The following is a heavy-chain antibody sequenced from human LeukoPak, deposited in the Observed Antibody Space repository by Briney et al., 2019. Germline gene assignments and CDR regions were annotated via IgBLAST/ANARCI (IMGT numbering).Heavy chain of an antibody. CDR1: GYTFTGYY. Sequence: APVKVSCKASGYTFTGYYMHWVRQAPGQGLEWMGWINPNSGGTNYAQKFQGRVTMTRDTSISTAYMELSRLRSDDTAVYYCARAQLPRITGTKSFDYWGQGTLVTVSS. V-gene: IGHV1-2*02. CDR2: INPNSGGT. J-gene: IGHJ4*02. D-gene: IGHD1-7*01. CDR3: ARAQLPRITGTKSFDY.